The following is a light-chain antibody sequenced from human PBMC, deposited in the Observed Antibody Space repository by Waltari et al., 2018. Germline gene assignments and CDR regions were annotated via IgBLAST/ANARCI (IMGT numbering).Light chain of an antibody. J-gene: IGLJ3*02. Sequence: QAVVTQEPSLTVSPGGTVTLTCGPRTGACTSGQYPYRFQPKPGQVPRTLIYDTSNKPSWTPARFSGSLLGGKAALTLSGAQPEDEAEYYCLLWYSGARWVFGGGTKLSVL. CDR2: DTS. CDR3: LLWYSGARWV. CDR1: TGACTSGQY. V-gene: IGLV7-46*01.